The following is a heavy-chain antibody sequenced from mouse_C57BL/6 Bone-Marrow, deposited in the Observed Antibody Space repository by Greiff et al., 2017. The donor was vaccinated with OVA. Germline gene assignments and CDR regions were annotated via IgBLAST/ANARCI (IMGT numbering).Heavy chain of an antibody. CDR2: IWTGGGT. D-gene: IGHD1-1*01. J-gene: IGHJ2*01. CDR3: ARSFITTVAHYFDY. CDR1: GFSLTSYA. V-gene: IGHV2-9-1*01. Sequence: VKLMESGPGLVAPSQSLSITCTVSGFSLTSYAISWVRQPPGKGLEWLGVIWTGGGTNYNSALKSRLSISKDNSKSQVFLKMNSLQTDDTARYYCARSFITTVAHYFDYWGQGTTLTVSS.